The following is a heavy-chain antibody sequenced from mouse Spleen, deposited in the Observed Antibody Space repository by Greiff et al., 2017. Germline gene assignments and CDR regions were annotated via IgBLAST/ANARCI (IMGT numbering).Heavy chain of an antibody. CDR1: GYTFTSYW. D-gene: IGHD1-1*01. Sequence: QVQLQQPGAELVKPGASVKLSCKASGYTFTSYWMQWVKQRPGQGLEWIGEIDPSDSYTNYNQKFKGKATLTVDTSSSTAYMQLSSLTSEDSAVYYCARGLRNAMDYWGQGTSVTVSS. V-gene: IGHV1-50*01. CDR3: ARGLRNAMDY. J-gene: IGHJ4*01. CDR2: IDPSDSYT.